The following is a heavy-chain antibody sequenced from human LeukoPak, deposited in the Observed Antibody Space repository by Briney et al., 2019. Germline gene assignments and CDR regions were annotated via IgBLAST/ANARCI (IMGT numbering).Heavy chain of an antibody. J-gene: IGHJ6*02. CDR2: ISYDGSNK. CDR1: GFTFSSYA. V-gene: IGHV3-30-3*01. Sequence: PGGSLRLSCAASGFTFSSYAMHWVRQAPGKRLEWVAVISYDGSNKYYADSVEGRFTISRDNSKNTLYLQMNSLRAEDTAVYYCAREKSYCSSTSCYEGHYYYYGMDVWGQGTTVTVSS. CDR3: AREKSYCSSTSCYEGHYYYYGMDV. D-gene: IGHD2-2*01.